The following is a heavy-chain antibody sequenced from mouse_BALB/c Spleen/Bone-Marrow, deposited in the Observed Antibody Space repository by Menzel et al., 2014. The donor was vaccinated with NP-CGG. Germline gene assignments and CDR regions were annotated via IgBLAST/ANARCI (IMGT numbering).Heavy chain of an antibody. CDR2: INPGSGGT. CDR1: GYAFTNYL. D-gene: IGHD1-1*01. Sequence: QVQLKESGAELVRPGTSVKVSCKASGYAFTNYLKEWVKQRPGQGLEWIGVINPGSGGTNYNEKFKGKATLTADKSSSTAYMQFSSLTSDDSAVYFCARSYYGSPYFDYWGQGTTLTVSS. CDR3: ARSYYGSPYFDY. V-gene: IGHV1-54*01. J-gene: IGHJ2*01.